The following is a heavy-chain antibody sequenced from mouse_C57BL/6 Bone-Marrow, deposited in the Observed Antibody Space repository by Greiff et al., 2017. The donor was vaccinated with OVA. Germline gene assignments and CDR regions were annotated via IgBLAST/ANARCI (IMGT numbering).Heavy chain of an antibody. CDR3: ARPYYYGSSYLYYAMDY. J-gene: IGHJ4*01. CDR2: ISSGSSTI. Sequence: EVQLVESGGGLVKPGGSLKLSCAASGFTFSDYGMHWVRQAPEKGLEWVAYISSGSSTIYYADTVKGRFTISRDNAKNTLFLQMTSLRSEDTAMYYCARPYYYGSSYLYYAMDYWGQGTSVTVSS. CDR1: GFTFSDYG. V-gene: IGHV5-17*01. D-gene: IGHD1-1*01.